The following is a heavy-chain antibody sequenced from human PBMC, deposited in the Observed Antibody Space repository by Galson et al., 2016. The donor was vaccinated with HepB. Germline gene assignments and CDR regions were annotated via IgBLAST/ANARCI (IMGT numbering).Heavy chain of an antibody. J-gene: IGHJ3*01. V-gene: IGHV4-61*08. CDR3: ARYYYGSGIPKYAFDL. D-gene: IGHD3-10*01. CDR1: SGSVSSGDYY. Sequence: ETLSLTCTVSSGSVSSGDYYWGWIRQPPGKGLEWIGHIFYTGNTIYNPSLKSRVTISVDTSKNQFTLKLSSVTAADTAPYYCARYYYGSGIPKYAFDLWGQGTMVIVSS. CDR2: IFYTGNT.